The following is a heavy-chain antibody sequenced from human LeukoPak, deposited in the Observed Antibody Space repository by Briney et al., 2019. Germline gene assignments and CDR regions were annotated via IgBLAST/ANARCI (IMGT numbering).Heavy chain of an antibody. D-gene: IGHD3-9*01. J-gene: IGHJ4*02. Sequence: GGSLRLSCAASGFSFSTHWMNWFRQAPGKGLEWVANINEDGSERNYVDSVKCRFTISRDNTAKSLYLQMNSLGAEDTAVYYCVTDRDRDWRKRFDYWGQGALVIVSS. CDR3: VTDRDRDWRKRFDY. CDR1: GFSFSTHW. V-gene: IGHV3-7*01. CDR2: INEDGSER.